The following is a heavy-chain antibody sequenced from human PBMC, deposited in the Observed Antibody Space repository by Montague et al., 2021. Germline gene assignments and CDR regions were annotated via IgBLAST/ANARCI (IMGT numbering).Heavy chain of an antibody. J-gene: IGHJ4*02. V-gene: IGHV3-74*01. CDR3: VRDLNWAVDY. Sequence: SLSLSWAASGFTFSNYWMHWVRQAPGKGLLWVSRISPDGSWTNYADSVRGRFTISRDNTKNTLYLQMSSLRAEDTALYYCVRDLNWAVDYWGQGTLVTVSS. CDR1: GFTFSNYW. CDR2: ISPDGSWT. D-gene: IGHD7-27*01.